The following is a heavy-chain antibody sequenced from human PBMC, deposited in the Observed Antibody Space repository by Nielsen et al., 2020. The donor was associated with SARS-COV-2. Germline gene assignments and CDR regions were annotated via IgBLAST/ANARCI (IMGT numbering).Heavy chain of an antibody. CDR3: ARQPSDYYGMDV. Sequence: GESLKISCKGSGYRFSSYWITWVRQMPGKGLEWMGIIDPAESDIRYSPSFQGQVIISVDKATTTAYLQWSALKASDTAIYYCARQPSDYYGMDVWGQGPRSPSP. J-gene: IGHJ6*02. CDR2: IDPAESDI. V-gene: IGHV5-51*01. CDR1: GYRFSSYW.